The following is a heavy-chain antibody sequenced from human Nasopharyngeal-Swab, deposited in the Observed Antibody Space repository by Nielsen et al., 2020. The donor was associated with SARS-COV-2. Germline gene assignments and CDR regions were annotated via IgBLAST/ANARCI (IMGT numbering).Heavy chain of an antibody. CDR2: VPSDGSKG. D-gene: IGHD3-16*02. Sequence: GESLKISCAASGFALNNFVMQWIRQAPGKGLEWVAVVPSDGSKGQYADSVKGRFTISRDNAKNSLYLQMNSLRAEDTAVYYCARDDYVWGSYRYREYNWFDPWGQGTLVTVSS. V-gene: IGHV3-30-3*01. J-gene: IGHJ5*02. CDR3: ARDDYVWGSYRYREYNWFDP. CDR1: GFALNNFV.